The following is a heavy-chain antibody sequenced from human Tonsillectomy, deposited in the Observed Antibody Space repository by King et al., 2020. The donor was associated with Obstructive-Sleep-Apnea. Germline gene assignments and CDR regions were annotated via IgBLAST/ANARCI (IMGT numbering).Heavy chain of an antibody. Sequence: VTLKESGPALVKPTQTLTLTCTFSGCSLSTSGMCVGWIRQPPGQAQSWLARIYWADDKYYSTTLKTRLTISKDTPKNQVVLTMTNMDPVDTATYYCARMLRRGMDVWGQGTTVTVSS. D-gene: IGHD4-17*01. CDR3: ARMLRRGMDV. J-gene: IGHJ6*02. CDR2: IYWADDK. V-gene: IGHV2-70*11. CDR1: GCSLSTSGMC.